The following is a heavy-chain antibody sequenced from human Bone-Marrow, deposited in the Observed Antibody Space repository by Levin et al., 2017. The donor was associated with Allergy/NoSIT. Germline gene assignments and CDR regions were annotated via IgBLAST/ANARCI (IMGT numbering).Heavy chain of an antibody. J-gene: IGHJ6*02. CDR1: GGSITSNY. V-gene: IGHV4-59*08. Sequence: ESLKISCTVSGGSITSNYWSWIRQPPGKGLEWVGFISYSGSTNYNPSLKSRITISIDTSKNQFSLKLSSVTAADTAVYYCARHRGMDVWGQGTTVTVSS. CDR3: ARHRGMDV. CDR2: ISYSGST.